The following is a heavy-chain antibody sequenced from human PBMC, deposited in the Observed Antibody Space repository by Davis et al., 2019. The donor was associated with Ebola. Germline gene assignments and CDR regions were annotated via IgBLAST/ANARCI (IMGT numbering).Heavy chain of an antibody. V-gene: IGHV1-2*04. CDR3: ERGNYYYMDV. Sequence: ASVKVSCKASGYTFTSYYMHWVRQAPGQGLEWMGWINPNSGGTNYAQKFQGWVTMTRDTSISTAYMELSRLRSDDTAVYYCERGNYYYMDVWGKGTTVTVSS. J-gene: IGHJ6*03. CDR1: GYTFTSYY. CDR2: INPNSGGT.